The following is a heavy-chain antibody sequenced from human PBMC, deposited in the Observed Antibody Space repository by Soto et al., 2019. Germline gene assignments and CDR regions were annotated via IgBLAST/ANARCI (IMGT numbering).Heavy chain of an antibody. CDR1: GLTFSSHA. CDR2: ISGNGRST. V-gene: IGHV3-23*01. Sequence: PGGSLRLSCAASGLTFSSHAMTWVRQAPGKGLEWVSGISGNGRSTYYADSVKGRFTISRENSRNTLFLQMSSLRAEDTAVYYCAAQASGKYTPWDFWGQGTPVTVSS. D-gene: IGHD1-26*01. CDR3: AAQASGKYTPWDF. J-gene: IGHJ4*02.